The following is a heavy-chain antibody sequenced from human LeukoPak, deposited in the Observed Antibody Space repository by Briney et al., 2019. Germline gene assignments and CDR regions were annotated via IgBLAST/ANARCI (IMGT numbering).Heavy chain of an antibody. D-gene: IGHD2-21*02. CDR3: ARFSLLEARGDAFDI. J-gene: IGHJ3*02. CDR1: GYNFATSG. Sequence: SVKVSCKAYGYNFATSGIGWVRQAPGQGLEWMGGIIPIFGTANYAQKFQGRVTITADESTSTAYMELSSLRSEDTAVYYCARFSLLEARGDAFDIWGQGTMVTVSS. V-gene: IGHV1-69*13. CDR2: IIPIFGTA.